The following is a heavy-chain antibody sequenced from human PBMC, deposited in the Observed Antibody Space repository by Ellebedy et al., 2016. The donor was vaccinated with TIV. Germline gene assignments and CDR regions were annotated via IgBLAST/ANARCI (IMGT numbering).Heavy chain of an antibody. CDR1: GFTVSRNY. J-gene: IGHJ6*02. D-gene: IGHD6-6*01. Sequence: GESLKISCAASGFTVSRNYMSWVRQAPGKGLEWVSVIYSGGSTYYADSVKGRFTISRDNSKNTLYLQMNSLGAEETAMYNCARRPNYDGMDVWGQGTTVTVSS. V-gene: IGHV3-53*01. CDR3: ARRPNYDGMDV. CDR2: IYSGGST.